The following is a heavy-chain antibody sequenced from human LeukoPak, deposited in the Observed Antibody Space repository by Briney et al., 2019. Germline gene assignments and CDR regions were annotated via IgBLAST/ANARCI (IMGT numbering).Heavy chain of an antibody. J-gene: IGHJ4*02. V-gene: IGHV3-49*04. CDR1: GFTFGDYA. CDR3: TRVSDFRSGLHHDY. D-gene: IGHD3-3*01. Sequence: GGSLRLSCTASGFTFGDYAMSWVRQAPGKGLEWVGFIRSKAYGGTTEYAASVKGRFTISRDDSKSIAYLQMNSLKTEDTAVYYCTRVSDFRSGLHHDYWGQGTLVTVSS. CDR2: IRSKAYGGTT.